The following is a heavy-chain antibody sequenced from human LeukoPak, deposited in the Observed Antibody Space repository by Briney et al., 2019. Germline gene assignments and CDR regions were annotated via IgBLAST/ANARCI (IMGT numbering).Heavy chain of an antibody. V-gene: IGHV4-31*03. CDR2: SYYSGST. D-gene: IGHD6-6*01. Sequence: SETLSLTCTVSGGSISSGGYYWSWIRQHPGKGLEWIGYSYYSGSTYYNPSLKSRVTTSVDTSKNQFSQKLSSVTAADTAVYYRARDSARSIAADWGFDPWGQGTLVTVSS. J-gene: IGHJ5*02. CDR3: ARDSARSIAADWGFDP. CDR1: GGSISSGGYY.